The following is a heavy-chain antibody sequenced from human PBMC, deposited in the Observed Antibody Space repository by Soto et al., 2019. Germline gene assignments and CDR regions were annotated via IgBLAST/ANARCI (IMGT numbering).Heavy chain of an antibody. D-gene: IGHD2-15*01. CDR2: IYYSGST. J-gene: IGHJ4*02. CDR3: ARAGYCSGGSCYSWYFDY. V-gene: IGHV4-59*01. CDR1: GGSISSYY. Sequence: SETLSLTCTVSGGSISSYYWSWIRQPPGKGLEWIGYIYYSGSTNYNPSLKSRVTISVDTSKNQFSLKLSSVTAADTAVYYCARAGYCSGGSCYSWYFDYCGQGTLVTVSS.